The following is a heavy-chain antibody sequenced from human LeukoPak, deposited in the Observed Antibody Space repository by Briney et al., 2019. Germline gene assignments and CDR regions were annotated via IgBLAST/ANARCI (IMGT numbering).Heavy chain of an antibody. CDR1: GGSFSGYY. V-gene: IGHV4-34*01. Sequence: SETLSLTCAVYGGSFSGYYWSWIRQPPGKGLEWIGEINHSGSTNYNPSLKSRDTISVDTSKNQFSLKLSSVTAADTAVYYCARGNVVTVNYFDYWGQGTLVTVSS. D-gene: IGHD2-21*02. CDR3: ARGNVVTVNYFDY. J-gene: IGHJ4*02. CDR2: INHSGST.